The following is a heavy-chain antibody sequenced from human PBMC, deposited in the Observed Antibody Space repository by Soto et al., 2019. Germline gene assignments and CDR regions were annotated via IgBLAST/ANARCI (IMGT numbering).Heavy chain of an antibody. CDR2: ISAYNGNT. V-gene: IGHV1-18*01. Sequence: ASVKVSCKASGYTFTSYGISWVRQAPGQGLEWMGWISAYNGNTNYAQKLQGRVTMTTDTSTSTAYMELGSLRSDETAVYYCARDWGRSITMIVVPNTPAFDIWGQGTMVTVSS. CDR1: GYTFTSYG. CDR3: ARDWGRSITMIVVPNTPAFDI. D-gene: IGHD3-22*01. J-gene: IGHJ3*02.